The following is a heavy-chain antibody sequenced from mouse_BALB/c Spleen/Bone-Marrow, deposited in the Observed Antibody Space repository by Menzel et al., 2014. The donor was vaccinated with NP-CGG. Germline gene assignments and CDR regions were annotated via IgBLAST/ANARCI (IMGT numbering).Heavy chain of an antibody. CDR1: GYTFTDYY. CDR2: IYPGSGNT. CDR3: ARGVYYGNYFDY. D-gene: IGHD2-1*01. V-gene: IGHV1-84*02. J-gene: IGHJ2*01. Sequence: QVQLQQSGPELVKPGASVKISCKASGYTFTDYYINWVKQKPGQGLEWIGWIYPGSGNTKYNEKFKGKATLTVDTSSSXXXXXXXSLTSEDTAVYFCARGVYYGNYFDYWGQGTTLTVSS.